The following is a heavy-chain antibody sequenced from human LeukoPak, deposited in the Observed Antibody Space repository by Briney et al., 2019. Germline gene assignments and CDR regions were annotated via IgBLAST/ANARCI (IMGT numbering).Heavy chain of an antibody. V-gene: IGHV4-34*01. CDR2: INHSGST. D-gene: IGHD3-10*01. Sequence: PSETLSLTCAVYGGSFSGYYWSWIRQPPGKGLRWIGEINHSGSTNYNPSLKSRVTISVDTSKNQFSLKLSSVTAADTAVYYCARGRNGYYYGSGSYYPWGQGTLVTVSS. J-gene: IGHJ5*02. CDR3: ARGRNGYYYGSGSYYP. CDR1: GGSFSGYY.